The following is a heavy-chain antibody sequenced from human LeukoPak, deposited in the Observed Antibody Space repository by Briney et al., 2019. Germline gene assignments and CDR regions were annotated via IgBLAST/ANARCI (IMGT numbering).Heavy chain of an antibody. V-gene: IGHV1-8*03. CDR1: GYTFTSYD. CDR2: MNPNSGNT. D-gene: IGHD3-3*02. Sequence: GASVKVSCKASGYTFTSYDINRVRQATGQGLEWMGWMNPNSGNTGYAQKFQGRVTIIRNSSISTAYMELSGLRSEDTAVYYCARGIASSPGYYMDVWGKGTTVTVSS. CDR3: ARGIASSPGYYMDV. J-gene: IGHJ6*03.